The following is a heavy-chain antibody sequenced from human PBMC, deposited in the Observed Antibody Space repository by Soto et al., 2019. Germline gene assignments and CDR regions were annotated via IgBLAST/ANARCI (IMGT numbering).Heavy chain of an antibody. Sequence: GGSLRLSCEASGFPFSGHAMSWVRQAPGKGLEWVSLIIGSGGSTFYADSVKGRLTISRDNSKNTLYLQMNSLRAEDTAVYYCAKRDSSGYHYFDYWGQGILVTVSS. CDR2: IIGSGGST. D-gene: IGHD3-22*01. CDR3: AKRDSSGYHYFDY. J-gene: IGHJ4*02. CDR1: GFPFSGHA. V-gene: IGHV3-23*01.